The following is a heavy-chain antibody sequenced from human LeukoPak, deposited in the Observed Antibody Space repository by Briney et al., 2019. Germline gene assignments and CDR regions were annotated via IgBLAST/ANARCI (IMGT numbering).Heavy chain of an antibody. CDR1: GFTFSSYW. CDR2: IKQDGSEK. Sequence: GGSLRLSCAACGFTFSSYWMSWVRQAPGKGLEWVANIKQDGSEKYYVDSVKGRFTISRDNAKNSLYLQMNSLRAEDTAVYYCARSLTGYYIVDYWGQGTLVTVSS. V-gene: IGHV3-7*01. D-gene: IGHD3-9*01. CDR3: ARSLTGYYIVDY. J-gene: IGHJ4*02.